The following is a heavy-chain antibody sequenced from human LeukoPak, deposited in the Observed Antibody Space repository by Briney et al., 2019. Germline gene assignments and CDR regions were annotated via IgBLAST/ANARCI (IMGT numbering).Heavy chain of an antibody. CDR1: GFTFRNYA. Sequence: GGSLRLSCAASGFTFRNYAMHWVRQAPGKGLEWVAVISYDGSNKYYADSVKGRFTISRDNSKNTLYLQMNSLRAEDTAVYYCAKARTGESDYWGQGTLVTVSS. CDR3: AKARTGESDY. J-gene: IGHJ4*02. V-gene: IGHV3-30*18. D-gene: IGHD7-27*01. CDR2: ISYDGSNK.